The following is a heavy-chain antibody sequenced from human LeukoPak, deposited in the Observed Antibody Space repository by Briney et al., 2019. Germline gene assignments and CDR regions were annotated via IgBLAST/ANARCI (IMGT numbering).Heavy chain of an antibody. Sequence: GASVKVSCKASGYTFTSYGISWVRQAPGQGLEWMGWISAYNGNTNYAQKLQGRVTMTTDTSTSTAYMELRRLRSDDTGVYYCARDANPAPFYYYGQGTLFTVSS. CDR2: ISAYNGNT. CDR3: ARDANPAPFYY. V-gene: IGHV1-18*01. CDR1: GYTFTSYG. J-gene: IGHJ4*02.